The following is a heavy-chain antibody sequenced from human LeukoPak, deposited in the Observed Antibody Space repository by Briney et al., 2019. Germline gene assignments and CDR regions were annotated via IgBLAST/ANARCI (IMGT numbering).Heavy chain of an antibody. V-gene: IGHV4-59*12. D-gene: IGHD5-12*01. CDR2: IYYSGST. CDR3: ASGFAWPESWFDP. CDR1: GGSISSYY. Sequence: PSETLSLTCTVSGGSISSYYWSWIRQPPGKGLEWIGYIYYSGSTNYNPSLKSRVTISVDTSKNQFSLKLSSVTAADTAVYYCASGFAWPESWFDPWGQGTLVTVSS. J-gene: IGHJ5*02.